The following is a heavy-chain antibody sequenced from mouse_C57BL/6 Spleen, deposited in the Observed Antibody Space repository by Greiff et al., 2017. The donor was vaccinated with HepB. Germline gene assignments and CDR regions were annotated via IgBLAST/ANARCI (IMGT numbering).Heavy chain of an antibody. D-gene: IGHD1-1*01. J-gene: IGHJ2*01. V-gene: IGHV5-9-1*02. CDR1: GFTFSSYA. CDR3: TRDDGPHYYGSSYVAFDY. CDR2: ISSGGDYI. Sequence: EVKLVESGEGLVKPGGSLKLSCAASGFTFSSYAMSWVRQTPEKRLEWVAYISSGGDYIYYADTVKGRFTISRDNARNTLYLQMSSLKSEDTAMYYCTRDDGPHYYGSSYVAFDYWGQGTTLTVSS.